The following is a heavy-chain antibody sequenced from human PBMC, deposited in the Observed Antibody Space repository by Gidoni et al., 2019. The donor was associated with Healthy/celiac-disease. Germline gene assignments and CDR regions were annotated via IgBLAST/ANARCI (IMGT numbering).Heavy chain of an antibody. CDR3: ASTQTLWFGELPRMDV. D-gene: IGHD3-10*01. J-gene: IGHJ6*03. V-gene: IGHV1-69*04. CDR1: GGTFSSYA. CDR2: IIPILGIA. Sequence: QVKLVQSGAEVKKPGSSVKVSCKASGGTFSSYAISWLRQAPGQGLEWMGRIIPILGIANYAQKFQGRVTITADKSTSTAYMELSSLRSEDTAVYYCASTQTLWFGELPRMDVWGKGTTVTVSS.